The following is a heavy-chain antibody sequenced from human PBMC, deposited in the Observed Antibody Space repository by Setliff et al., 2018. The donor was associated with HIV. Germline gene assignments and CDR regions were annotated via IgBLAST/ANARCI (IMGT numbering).Heavy chain of an antibody. Sequence: NPSETLSLTCAVSGGSISSSDWWSWVRQPPGKGLEWIGEIHHSGSTNYNPSLKSRVTISVDKSKNQFSLKLSSVTAADTAVYYCAREKRYSYGSDWFDPWGQGTQVTVS. D-gene: IGHD5-18*01. CDR1: GGSISSSDW. J-gene: IGHJ5*02. CDR2: IHHSGST. CDR3: AREKRYSYGSDWFDP. V-gene: IGHV4-4*02.